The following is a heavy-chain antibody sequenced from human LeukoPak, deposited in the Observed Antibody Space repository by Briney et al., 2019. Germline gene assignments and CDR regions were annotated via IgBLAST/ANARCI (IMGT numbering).Heavy chain of an antibody. Sequence: SDTLSLPCTVSGGSLSSSSYYWGWIRQPPGKGLEGMGSIYYSGSTYYNPSLKSRVTISVDTSKHQFSLKLSSVTAADTAVYYCARHPSVKYCSSTSCFDYYYYYGMDVWGQGTTVTVSS. V-gene: IGHV4-39*01. CDR1: GGSLSSSSYY. D-gene: IGHD2-2*01. CDR2: IYYSGST. CDR3: ARHPSVKYCSSTSCFDYYYYYGMDV. J-gene: IGHJ6*02.